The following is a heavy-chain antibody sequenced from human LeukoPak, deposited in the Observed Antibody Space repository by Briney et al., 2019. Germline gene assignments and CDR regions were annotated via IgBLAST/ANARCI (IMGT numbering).Heavy chain of an antibody. D-gene: IGHD4-23*01. Sequence: SETLSLTCAVHGGSFSGYHWNWIRQSPGKGLEWIGEINDRGHTNYDPSLESRITISVDTSKKQFSLNLSSVTAADTAVYYCARDPTTVVTTPYYFDFWGQGTLVTVSS. V-gene: IGHV4-34*01. CDR2: INDRGHT. CDR1: GGSFSGYH. CDR3: ARDPTTVVTTPYYFDF. J-gene: IGHJ4*02.